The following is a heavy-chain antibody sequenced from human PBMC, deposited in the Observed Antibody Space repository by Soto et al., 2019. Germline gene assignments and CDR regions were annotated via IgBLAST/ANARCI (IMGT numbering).Heavy chain of an antibody. CDR1: GFTFSSYA. J-gene: IGHJ3*02. V-gene: IGHV3-23*01. CDR3: AKDSSGSNDAFDI. D-gene: IGHD3-22*01. CDR2: ISGSCGST. Sequence: PGGSLRLSCAASGFTFSSYAMSWVRQAPGKGLEWVSAISGSCGSTYYADSVKSRFTISRDNSKNTLYLQMNSLRAEDMAVYYCAKDSSGSNDAFDIWGQGTMVTVSS.